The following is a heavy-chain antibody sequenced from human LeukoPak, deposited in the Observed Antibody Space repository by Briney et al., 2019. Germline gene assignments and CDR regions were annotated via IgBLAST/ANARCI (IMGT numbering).Heavy chain of an antibody. V-gene: IGHV3-74*01. J-gene: IGHJ3*02. D-gene: IGHD5-12*01. CDR1: GFSLSTYW. Sequence: GGSLRLSCAASGFSLSTYWMHWVRQAPGKGLVWVSRINLDGSAPTHADSVKGRFTISRDNAKNTLYLQMSSLRAEDTAVYYCAREVATNDDAFDIWGQGTMVTVSS. CDR3: AREVATNDDAFDI. CDR2: INLDGSAP.